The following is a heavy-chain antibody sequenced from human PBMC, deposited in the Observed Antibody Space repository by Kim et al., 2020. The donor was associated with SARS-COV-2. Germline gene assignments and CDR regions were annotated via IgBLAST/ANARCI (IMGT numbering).Heavy chain of an antibody. Sequence: ASVKVSCKASGYTFTSYYMHWVRQAPGQGLEWMGIINPSGGSTSYAQKFQGRVTMTRDTSTSTVYMELSSLRSEDTAVYYCARGGDTVTTQRPHYYGMDVWGQGTTVTVSS. CDR1: GYTFTSYY. V-gene: IGHV1-46*01. D-gene: IGHD4-17*01. J-gene: IGHJ6*02. CDR3: ARGGDTVTTQRPHYYGMDV. CDR2: INPSGGST.